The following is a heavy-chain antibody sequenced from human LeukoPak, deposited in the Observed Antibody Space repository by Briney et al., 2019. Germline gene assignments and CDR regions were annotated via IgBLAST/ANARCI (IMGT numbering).Heavy chain of an antibody. CDR3: ARVAVGQWLGGDL. CDR1: EFTFSSYW. J-gene: IGHJ3*01. D-gene: IGHD6-19*01. CDR2: INTDGSRT. V-gene: IGHV3-74*01. Sequence: GGSLRLSCEASEFTFSSYWMHWVRQAPGKGLVWVSRINTDGSRTSYADSVKGRFTISRDNARNTLYLQMNSLRAEDTAVYYCARVAVGQWLGGDLWGQGTMVTVSS.